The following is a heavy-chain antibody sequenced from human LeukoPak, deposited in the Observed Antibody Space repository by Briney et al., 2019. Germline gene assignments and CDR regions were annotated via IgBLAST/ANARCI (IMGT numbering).Heavy chain of an antibody. CDR1: GFTFSTYS. J-gene: IGHJ4*02. CDR3: ARAVPSTYYYDSSTYPDY. D-gene: IGHD3-22*01. Sequence: GGSLRLSCAASGFTFSTYSMNWVRQAPGKGLEWVSYISSSGNTIYYADSVKGRFTISRDNAKNSLYLQVNSLRAEDTAVYYCARAVPSTYYYDSSTYPDYWGQGTLVTVSS. V-gene: IGHV3-48*01. CDR2: ISSSGNTI.